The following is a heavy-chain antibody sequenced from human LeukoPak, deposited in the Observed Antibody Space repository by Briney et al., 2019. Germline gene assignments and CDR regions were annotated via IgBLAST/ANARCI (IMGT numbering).Heavy chain of an antibody. D-gene: IGHD3-22*01. Sequence: GESLKISCKGSGYSFTSYWIGWVREMPGKGLEWMWIIYPGDSDTRYIPSFQGQVTISADKSISTAYLQWSSLKASDTAMYYCARSRSPMIINWFDPWGQGTLVTVCS. V-gene: IGHV5-51*01. J-gene: IGHJ5*02. CDR1: GYSFTSYW. CDR3: ARSRSPMIINWFDP. CDR2: IYPGDSDT.